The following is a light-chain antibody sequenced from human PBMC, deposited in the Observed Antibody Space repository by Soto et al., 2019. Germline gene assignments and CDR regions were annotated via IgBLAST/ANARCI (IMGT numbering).Light chain of an antibody. CDR2: EAS. V-gene: IGKV1-5*03. Sequence: DIQMTQSPSTLSASVGDRVTITCRASQSISSWLAWYQQKPGKAPKLLIYEASSLESGVPSRFSGSGSGTEFPLTISSLQPDYFATYYCQQYNSFPTFGQGTKVEIK. CDR3: QQYNSFPT. CDR1: QSISSW. J-gene: IGKJ1*01.